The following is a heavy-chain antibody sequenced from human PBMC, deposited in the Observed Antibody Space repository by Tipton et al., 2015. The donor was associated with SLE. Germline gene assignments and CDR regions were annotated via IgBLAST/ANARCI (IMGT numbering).Heavy chain of an antibody. D-gene: IGHD3-10*01. V-gene: IGHV4-38-2*01. CDR3: ARPDDSGSYAFDI. CDR1: GYSISSGYY. Sequence: TLSLTCAVSGYSISSGYYWGWIRQPPGKGLEWIAYIYHSGSTYYNPSLKSRVTISVDTSKNQFSLKLSSVTAADTAVYYCARPDDSGSYAFDIWGQGTMVTVSS. CDR2: IYHSGST. J-gene: IGHJ3*02.